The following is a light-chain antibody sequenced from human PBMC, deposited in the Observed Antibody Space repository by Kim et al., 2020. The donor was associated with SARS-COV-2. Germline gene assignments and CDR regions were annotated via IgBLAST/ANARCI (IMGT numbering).Light chain of an antibody. CDR1: QSVSNSY. J-gene: IGKJ2*01. CDR2: DAS. CDR3: QQYGDSPYT. Sequence: LAAGERATPSCRASQSVSNSYLAWHQQKPGQAPRLLIYDASSRATGIPDRFSGSGSGTDFTLTISRLEPEDFAVYYCQQYGDSPYTFGQGTKLEI. V-gene: IGKV3-20*01.